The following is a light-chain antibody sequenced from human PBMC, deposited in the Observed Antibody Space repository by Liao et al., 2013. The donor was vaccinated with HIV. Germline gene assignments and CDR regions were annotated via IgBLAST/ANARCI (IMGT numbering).Light chain of an antibody. V-gene: IGLV3-21*04. Sequence: SYELTQPPSVSVAPGKAARITCGGNNIGSKSVHWYQQKPGQAPVLVIYYDRARPSGISERFSGSNSANTATLTISGVEAGDEADYYCQVWGTTIDHWVFGGGTKLTVL. CDR2: YDR. J-gene: IGLJ3*02. CDR3: QVWGTTIDHWV. CDR1: NIGSKS.